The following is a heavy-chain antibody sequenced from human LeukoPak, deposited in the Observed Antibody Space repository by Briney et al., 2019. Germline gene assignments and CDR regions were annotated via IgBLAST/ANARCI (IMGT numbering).Heavy chain of an antibody. CDR2: FSYSGNI. CDR1: GASINSGTYY. V-gene: IGHV4-39*01. CDR3: ARRSYGVPFDP. D-gene: IGHD3-10*01. J-gene: IGHJ5*02. Sequence: PSETLSLTCTVSGASINSGTYYWGWVRQPPGNGLEWIGTFSYSGNIYYNPSLKSRVTISVDMSKNQFSLELTSVTAADTAVYYCARRSYGVPFDPWGQGILVTVSS.